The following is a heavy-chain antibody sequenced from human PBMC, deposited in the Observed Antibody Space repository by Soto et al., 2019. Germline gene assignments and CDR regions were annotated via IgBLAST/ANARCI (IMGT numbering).Heavy chain of an antibody. CDR1: GFTFSYVL. V-gene: IGHV3-15*01. CDR2: IKRETEGGTT. D-gene: IGHD5-18*01. J-gene: IGHJ4*02. Sequence: GGSLRLSCVVSGFTFSYVLMSGVRQAPGKGLEWVGRIKRETEGGTTDYAAPVKGRFTISRDDSKNTLYLQMDSLKTEDTAVYYCITGIREGYWGQGTLVTVSS. CDR3: ITGIREGY.